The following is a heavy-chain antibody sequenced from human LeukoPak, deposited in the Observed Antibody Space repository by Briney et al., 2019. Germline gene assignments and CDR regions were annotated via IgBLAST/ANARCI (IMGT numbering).Heavy chain of an antibody. CDR3: ARDGDYVWRSYPDFDY. V-gene: IGHV7-4-1*02. CDR2: INTNTGNP. D-gene: IGHD3-16*01. CDR1: GYTFTSYA. J-gene: IGHJ4*02. Sequence: ASVKVSCKASGYTFTSYAMNWVRQAPGQGLEWMGWINTNTGNPTYAQGFTGRFVFSLDTSVSTAYLQISSLKAEDTAVYYCARDGDYVWRSYPDFDYWGQGTLVTVSS.